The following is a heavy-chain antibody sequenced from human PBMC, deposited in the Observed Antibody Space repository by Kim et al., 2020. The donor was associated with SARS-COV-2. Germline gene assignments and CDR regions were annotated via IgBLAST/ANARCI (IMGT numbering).Heavy chain of an antibody. CDR1: GFTFSDHY. CDR2: TRNKANSYTT. CDR3: AREEQSYYYYGMDV. Sequence: GGSLRLSCAASGFTFSDHYMDWVRQAPGKGLEWVGRTRNKANSYTTEYAASVKGRFTISRDDSKNSLYLQMNSLKTEDTAVYYCAREEQSYYYYGMDVWGQGTTVTVSS. D-gene: IGHD1-1*01. J-gene: IGHJ6*02. V-gene: IGHV3-72*01.